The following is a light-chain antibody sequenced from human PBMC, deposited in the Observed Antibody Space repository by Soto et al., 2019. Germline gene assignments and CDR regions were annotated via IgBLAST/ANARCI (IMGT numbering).Light chain of an antibody. CDR1: SGHSSYA. Sequence: QTVVTQTPSASASLGASVKLTCTLSSGHSSYAIAWHQKQPGKGPRYLMDLNNDGSHTKGDGIPDRFSGSSSGAERYLIISSLQSEDEADYYCQTWCTGFQVFGGGTKLIVL. CDR3: QTWCTGFQV. J-gene: IGLJ2*01. V-gene: IGLV4-69*01. CDR2: LNNDGSH.